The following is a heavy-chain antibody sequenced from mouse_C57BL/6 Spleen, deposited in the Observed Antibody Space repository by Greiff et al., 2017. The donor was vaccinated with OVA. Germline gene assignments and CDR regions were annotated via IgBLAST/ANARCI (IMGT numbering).Heavy chain of an antibody. V-gene: IGHV5-17*01. CDR3: ARIYDGYAMDY. CDR1: GFTFSDYG. CDR2: ISSGSSTI. J-gene: IGHJ4*01. D-gene: IGHD2-3*01. Sequence: EVKVEESGGGLVKPGGSLKLSCAASGFTFSDYGMHWVRQAPEKGLEWVAYISSGSSTIYYADTVKGRFTISRDNAKNTLFLQMTSLRSEDTAMYYCARIYDGYAMDYWGQGTSVTVSS.